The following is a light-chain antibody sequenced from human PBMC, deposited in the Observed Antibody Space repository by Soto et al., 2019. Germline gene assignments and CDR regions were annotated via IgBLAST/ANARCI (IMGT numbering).Light chain of an antibody. V-gene: IGKV1-5*01. J-gene: IGKJ1*01. CDR3: QQFYMGWT. Sequence: DIQMTQSPSTLSASVGDRVTITCRASQSVRGSLAWYQQQPGKAPKLLLYDVSNLESGVPSRFIAFGSGTEFNLSISSLQPDDFGTYYCQQFYMGWTFGQGTRVDLK. CDR2: DVS. CDR1: QSVRGS.